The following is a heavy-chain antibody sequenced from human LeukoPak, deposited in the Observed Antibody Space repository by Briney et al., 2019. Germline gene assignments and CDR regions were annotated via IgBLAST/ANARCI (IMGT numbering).Heavy chain of an antibody. CDR3: ARGSRDGYNYGAFDI. J-gene: IGHJ3*02. CDR1: GFMFSGFV. Sequence: PGKSLRLSCEASGFMFSGFVMSWVRQAPGKGLEWVAAISYDGKSTYYGASVKGRFTTSRDNSKNTLFLQLNSLRPEDTAVYSCARGSRDGYNYGAFDIWGQGTMVTVSS. CDR2: ISYDGKST. V-gene: IGHV3-30*03. D-gene: IGHD5-24*01.